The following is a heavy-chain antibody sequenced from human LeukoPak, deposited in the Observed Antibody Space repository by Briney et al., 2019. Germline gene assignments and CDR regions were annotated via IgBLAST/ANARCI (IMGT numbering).Heavy chain of an antibody. CDR1: GGSISSYY. CDR3: ARPAYCGGDCYQQHFDY. Sequence: SETLSLTCTVSGGSISSYYWSWIRQPPGKGLEWIGYIYYSGSTNYNPSLKSRVTISVDTSKNQFSLKLSSVTAADTAVYYCARPAYCGGDCYQQHFDYWGQGTLVTVSS. J-gene: IGHJ4*02. CDR2: IYYSGST. D-gene: IGHD2-21*02. V-gene: IGHV4-59*08.